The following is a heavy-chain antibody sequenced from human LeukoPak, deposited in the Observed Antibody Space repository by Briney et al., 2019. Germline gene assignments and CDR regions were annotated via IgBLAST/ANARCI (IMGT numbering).Heavy chain of an antibody. V-gene: IGHV3-74*01. CDR1: GFTFSDYY. CDR3: GSVFDF. CDR2: IDSEGSGT. Sequence: GGSLRLSCAASGFTFSDYYMSWVRQAPGKGLVWVSRIDSEGSGTSYADSVKGRFTISRDNAKNTVFLQMNSLRAEDTAVYYCGSVFDFWGQGVLVTV. J-gene: IGHJ4*02.